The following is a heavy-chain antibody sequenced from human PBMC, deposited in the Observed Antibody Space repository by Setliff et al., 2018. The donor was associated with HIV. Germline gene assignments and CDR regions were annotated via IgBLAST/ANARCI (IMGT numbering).Heavy chain of an antibody. CDR2: MSTYSGNT. CDR3: ARTVKTTLGDLLSPYYYYMDL. V-gene: IGHV1-18*01. CDR1: GYTFINYG. J-gene: IGHJ6*03. D-gene: IGHD3-16*01. Sequence: KVSCKAYGYTFINYGITWVRQAPGQGLEWMGWMSTYSGNTDYAQNVQGRFTMTSDTSTTTAYMELRNLRSNDSAVYYCARTVKTTLGDLLSPYYYYMDLWGKGTTVTVSS.